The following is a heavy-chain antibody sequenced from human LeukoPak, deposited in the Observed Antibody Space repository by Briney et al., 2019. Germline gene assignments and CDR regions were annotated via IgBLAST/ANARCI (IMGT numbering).Heavy chain of an antibody. Sequence: GGSLRLSCTASGFTFGDYAMSWFRQAPGKGLEWVGFIRSKAYGGTTEYAASAKGRFTISRDDSKSIAYLQMNSLKTEDTAVYYCTREPPPYYYDSSVYYYYGMDVWGQGTTVTVSS. CDR2: IRSKAYGGTT. CDR1: GFTFGDYA. J-gene: IGHJ6*02. V-gene: IGHV3-49*03. CDR3: TREPPPYYYDSSVYYYYGMDV. D-gene: IGHD3-22*01.